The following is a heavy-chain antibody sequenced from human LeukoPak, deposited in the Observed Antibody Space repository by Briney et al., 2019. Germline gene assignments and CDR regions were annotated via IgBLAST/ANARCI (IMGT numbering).Heavy chain of an antibody. Sequence: KPSETLSLTCAVSGGSISSYYWSWIRQPPGKGLEWIGYIYYSGSTNYNPSLKSRVTISVDTSKNQFSLKLSSVTAADTAVYYCARDCSGGSCYSESDAFDIWGQGTMVTVSS. CDR1: GGSISSYY. V-gene: IGHV4-59*01. CDR2: IYYSGST. J-gene: IGHJ3*02. CDR3: ARDCSGGSCYSESDAFDI. D-gene: IGHD2-15*01.